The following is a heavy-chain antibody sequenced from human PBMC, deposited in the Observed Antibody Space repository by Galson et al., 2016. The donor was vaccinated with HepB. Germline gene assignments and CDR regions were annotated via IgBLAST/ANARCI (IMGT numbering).Heavy chain of an antibody. CDR2: IDHNGDF. CDR3: ARHHGHKFDP. D-gene: IGHD2-8*01. CDR1: GFSLSTNGVG. J-gene: IGHJ5*02. Sequence: LVKPTQTLTLTCTLSGFSLSTNGVGVAWVRQPPGKGLEWIATIDHNGDFMRNPSLASRVTMFRDTSRNEFSLEMRSVTAADTATYYCARHHGHKFDPWGQGTLVTVSS. V-gene: IGHV4-39*01.